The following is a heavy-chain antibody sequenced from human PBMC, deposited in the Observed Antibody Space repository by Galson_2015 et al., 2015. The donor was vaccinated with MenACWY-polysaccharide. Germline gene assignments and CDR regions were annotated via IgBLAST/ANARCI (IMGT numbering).Heavy chain of an antibody. CDR3: ARVEKYSGSYYILH. CDR2: IYHSGST. Sequence: ETLSLACAVSGYSISSGYYWGRTRRPPGKGLEWIGSIYHSGSTYYNPSLKSRVTISVDTSKNQFSLKPSSVTAADTAVYYCARVEKYSGSYYILHWGQGTLVTVSS. J-gene: IGHJ4*02. D-gene: IGHD1-26*01. V-gene: IGHV4-38-2*01. CDR1: GYSISSGYY.